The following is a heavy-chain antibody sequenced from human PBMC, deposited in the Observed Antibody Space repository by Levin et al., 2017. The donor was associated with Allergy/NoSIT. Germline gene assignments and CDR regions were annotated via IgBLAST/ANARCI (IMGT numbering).Heavy chain of an antibody. CDR3: ARGRIAAAGTAVDY. CDR2: ISSSSSTI. V-gene: IGHV3-48*01. J-gene: IGHJ4*02. Sequence: GESLKISCAASGFTFSSYSMNWVRQAPGKGLEWVSYISSSSSTIYYADSVKGRFTISRDNAKNSLYLQMNSLRAEDTAVYYCARGRIAAAGTAVDYWGQGTLVTVSS. D-gene: IGHD6-13*01. CDR1: GFTFSSYS.